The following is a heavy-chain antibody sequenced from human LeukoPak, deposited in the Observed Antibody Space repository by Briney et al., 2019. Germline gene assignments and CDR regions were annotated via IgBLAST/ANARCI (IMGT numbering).Heavy chain of an antibody. Sequence: TSETLSLTCTVSGGSMSGYYWSWIRQPPGKGLEWIGYIYYSGSTNYNPSLKSRVTISVDTSKNQFSLKLSSVTAADTAVYYCARGGYYYYGMDVWGQGTTVTVSS. CDR1: GGSMSGYY. CDR3: ARGGYYYYGMDV. D-gene: IGHD3-16*01. CDR2: IYYSGST. V-gene: IGHV4-59*01. J-gene: IGHJ6*02.